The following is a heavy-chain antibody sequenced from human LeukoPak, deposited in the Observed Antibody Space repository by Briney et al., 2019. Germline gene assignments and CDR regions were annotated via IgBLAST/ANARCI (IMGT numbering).Heavy chain of an antibody. Sequence: GGSLRLSCAASGFTFNTYWMIWVRQAPGKGLEWVANIDQGGSTKYYVDSLKGRFTISRDNAKNSLYLQMNSLRAEDMAVYYCVRDKGGRSGAIYYDAFDVWGQGTMVTVSS. V-gene: IGHV3-7*01. D-gene: IGHD1-26*01. CDR3: VRDKGGRSGAIYYDAFDV. CDR1: GFTFNTYW. J-gene: IGHJ3*01. CDR2: IDQGGSTK.